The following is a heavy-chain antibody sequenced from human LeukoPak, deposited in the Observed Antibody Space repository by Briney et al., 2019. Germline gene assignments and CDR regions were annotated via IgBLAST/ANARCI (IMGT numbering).Heavy chain of an antibody. CDR1: GGTFSSYA. Sequence: SVKVSCKASGGTFSSYAISWVRQAPGQGLEWMGGIIPIFGTANYAQKFQGRVTITADESTSTACMELSSLRSEDTAVYYCARGRYDYVWGSPQYYFDYWGQGTLVTVSS. CDR3: ARGRYDYVWGSPQYYFDY. D-gene: IGHD3-16*01. CDR2: IIPIFGTA. J-gene: IGHJ4*02. V-gene: IGHV1-69*13.